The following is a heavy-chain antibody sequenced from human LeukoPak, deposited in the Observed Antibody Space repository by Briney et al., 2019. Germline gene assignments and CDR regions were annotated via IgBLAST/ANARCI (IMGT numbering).Heavy chain of an antibody. CDR1: GFTFSSSA. Sequence: GGSLRLSCAASGFTFSSSAMRWVRQAPGKGLEWVSAISGSGGSTYYADSVKGRFTISRDNSKNTLFLQMNSLRAEDTAVSYCAKRAARQDYFDYWGQGTLVTVSS. V-gene: IGHV3-23*01. J-gene: IGHJ4*02. D-gene: IGHD6-6*01. CDR2: ISGSGGST. CDR3: AKRAARQDYFDY.